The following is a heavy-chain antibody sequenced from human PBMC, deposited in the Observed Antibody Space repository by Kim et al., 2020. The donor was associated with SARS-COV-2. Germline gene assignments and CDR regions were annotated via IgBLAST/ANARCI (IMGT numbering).Heavy chain of an antibody. V-gene: IGHV3-11*05. CDR2: ISSSSSYT. D-gene: IGHD3-16*02. Sequence: GGFLRLSCAASGFTFSDYYMSCIRQAPGKGLEWFSYISSSSSYTNYAYSVTGRFPISRDNAKNSLYLHMNSLRAENTAVHYCSRVGYEFVWGSSRVYYY. CDR1: GFTFSDYY. CDR3: SRVGYEFVWGSSRVYYY. J-gene: IGHJ6*01.